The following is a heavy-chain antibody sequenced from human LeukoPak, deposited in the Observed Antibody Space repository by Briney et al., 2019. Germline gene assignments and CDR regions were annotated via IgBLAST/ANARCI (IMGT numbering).Heavy chain of an antibody. V-gene: IGHV3-64*01. D-gene: IGHD1-26*01. Sequence: VQPGGSLRLSCAASGFTFSSYAMHWVRQAPGKGLEYVSAISSNGGSTYYANSVKGRFTISRDNSKNTLYLQMGSLRAEDMAVYYCARGKSVSYQTFDYWGQGTLVTVSS. CDR2: ISSNGGST. CDR1: GFTFSSYA. CDR3: ARGKSVSYQTFDY. J-gene: IGHJ4*02.